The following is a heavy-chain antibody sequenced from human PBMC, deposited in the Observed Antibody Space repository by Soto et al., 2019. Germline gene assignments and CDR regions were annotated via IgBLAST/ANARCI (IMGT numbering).Heavy chain of an antibody. CDR1: GFTVSGNY. Sequence: GSLRLSCAASGFTVSGNYMSWVRQAPGKGLEWVSVIYSDGGTDYADSVKGRFTISRDNSKNTLYLQMNSLRAEDTAVFYCARGLYGSASWCYYGMDVWGQGTTVT. D-gene: IGHD3-10*01. J-gene: IGHJ6*02. V-gene: IGHV3-53*01. CDR2: IYSDGGT. CDR3: ARGLYGSASWCYYGMDV.